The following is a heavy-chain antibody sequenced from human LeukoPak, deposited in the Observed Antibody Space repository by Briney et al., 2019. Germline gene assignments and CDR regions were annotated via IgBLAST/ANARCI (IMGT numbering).Heavy chain of an antibody. J-gene: IGHJ5*02. Sequence: PSETLSLTCTVSGGSISSGSYYWSWIRQPAGKGLEWIGRIYTSGSTNYNPSLKSRVTISVDTSKNQFSLKLSPVTAADTAVYYCARRYSSGWYLGHWFDPWGQGTLVTVSS. CDR1: GGSISSGSYY. CDR2: IYTSGST. V-gene: IGHV4-61*02. CDR3: ARRYSSGWYLGHWFDP. D-gene: IGHD6-19*01.